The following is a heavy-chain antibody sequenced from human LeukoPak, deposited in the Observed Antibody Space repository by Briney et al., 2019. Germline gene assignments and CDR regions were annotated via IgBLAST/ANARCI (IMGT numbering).Heavy chain of an antibody. CDR3: AKGARGDSSGWYEGGNWFDP. J-gene: IGHJ5*02. CDR1: GFTFDDYA. CDR2: ISWDGGST. D-gene: IGHD6-19*01. Sequence: GGSLRLSCAASGFTFDDYAMHWVRQAPGKGLEWVSLISWDGGSTYYADSVKGRFTISRDNSKNSLYLQMNSLRAEDTALYYCAKGARGDSSGWYEGGNWFDPWGRGTLVTVSS. V-gene: IGHV3-43D*03.